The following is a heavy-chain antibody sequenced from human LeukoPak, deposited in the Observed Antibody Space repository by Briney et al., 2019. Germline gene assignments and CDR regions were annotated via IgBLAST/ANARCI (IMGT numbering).Heavy chain of an antibody. CDR2: IIPILGIA. J-gene: IGHJ6*01. CDR3: AREQLDNYFYYGRDV. V-gene: IGHV1-69*04. D-gene: IGHD6-13*01. Sequence: SVKVSCKASGGTFSSYAISWVRQAPGQGLEWMGRIIPILGIANYAQKSQGRVTITADKSTSTAYMELSSLRSEDTAVYYCAREQLDNYFYYGRDVWAQGTTVTVSS. CDR1: GGTFSSYA.